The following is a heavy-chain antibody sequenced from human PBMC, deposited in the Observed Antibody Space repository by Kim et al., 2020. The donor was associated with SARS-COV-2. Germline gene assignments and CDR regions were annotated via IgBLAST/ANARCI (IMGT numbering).Heavy chain of an antibody. J-gene: IGHJ4*02. V-gene: IGHV3-23*01. Sequence: GGSLRLSCAASGFTFSRQAMAWVRQAPGKGLEWVSAIGGGGERTYYTESVKGRFFMSRDISKNTLYLQMSSLRADDTAIYYCAKLKTMLQGVNYFDSWGQGTLVTVS. D-gene: IGHD3-10*01. CDR1: GFTFSRQA. CDR3: AKLKTMLQGVNYFDS. CDR2: IGGGGERT.